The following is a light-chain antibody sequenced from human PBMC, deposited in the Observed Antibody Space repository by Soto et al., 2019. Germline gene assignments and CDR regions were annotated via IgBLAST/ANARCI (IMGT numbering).Light chain of an antibody. CDR3: QQYGSSPPLT. V-gene: IGKV3-20*01. CDR2: GAS. Sequence: EIVLTQSPGTLSLSPGERATLSCRASHFVASSYVAWYQQKPGQAPRLLIYGASSRATGIPERFSGSGSGTDFTLTISRLEPEDFVVYYCQQYGSSPPLTFGGGTKVDIK. CDR1: HFVASSY. J-gene: IGKJ4*01.